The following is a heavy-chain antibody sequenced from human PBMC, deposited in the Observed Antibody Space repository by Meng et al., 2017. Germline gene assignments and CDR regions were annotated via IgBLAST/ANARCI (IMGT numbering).Heavy chain of an antibody. D-gene: IGHD6-19*01. J-gene: IGHJ6*02. CDR3: ARDRPLYSSGWTDYYYYGMDV. CDR2: ISSSGSTI. V-gene: IGHV3-48*03. Sequence: GESLKISCAASGFTFSSYEMNWVRQAPGKGLEWVSYISSSGSTIYYADSVKGRFTISRDNGKNSLYLQMNSLRAEDTAVYYCARDRPLYSSGWTDYYYYGMDVWGQGTTVTVSS. CDR1: GFTFSSYE.